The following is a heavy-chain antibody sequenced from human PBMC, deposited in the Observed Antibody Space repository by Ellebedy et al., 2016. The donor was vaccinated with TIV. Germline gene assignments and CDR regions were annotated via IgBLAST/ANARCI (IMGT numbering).Heavy chain of an antibody. CDR3: ARGGDFDWLFSNF. J-gene: IGHJ4*02. Sequence: MPSETLSLTCTVSGGSISSDNYYWGWIRQPPGKGLEWIGSITYSGSTFYNPPLKSRVTISVDTSNNQFSLSLNSVTAADTAMYYCARGGDFDWLFSNFWGQGTLVTVSS. CDR1: GGSISSDNYY. V-gene: IGHV4-39*07. CDR2: ITYSGST. D-gene: IGHD3-9*01.